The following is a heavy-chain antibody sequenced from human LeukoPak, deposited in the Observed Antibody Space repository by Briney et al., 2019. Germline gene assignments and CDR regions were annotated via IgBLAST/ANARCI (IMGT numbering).Heavy chain of an antibody. D-gene: IGHD6-13*01. J-gene: IGHJ4*02. V-gene: IGHV3-74*01. CDR3: ARVSREAAGPSPDY. CDR1: GFTLSSYW. CDR2: INSDGSST. Sequence: GGSLRLSCAASGFTLSSYWMSWVRQAPGKGLVWVSRINSDGSSTSYADSVKGRFTISRDNAKNTLYLQMNSLRAEDTAVYYCARVSREAAGPSPDYWGQGTLVTVSS.